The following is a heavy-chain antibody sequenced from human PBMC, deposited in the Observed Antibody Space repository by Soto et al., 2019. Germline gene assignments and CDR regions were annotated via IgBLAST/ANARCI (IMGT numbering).Heavy chain of an antibody. CDR3: IQSRCGGDCLQSYASHYYYGMDI. CDR1: GFSLSTSGVG. V-gene: IGHV2-5*02. D-gene: IGHD2-21*02. J-gene: IGHJ6*02. Sequence: SGPTLVNPTQTLTLTCTFSGFSLSTSGVGVGWIRQPPGKALEWLALIYWDDDKRYSPSLRSRLTISKDTSKNQVVLTMTNMDPVDTATYYCIQSRCGGDCLQSYASHYYYGMDIWGQGTTVTVSS. CDR2: IYWDDDK.